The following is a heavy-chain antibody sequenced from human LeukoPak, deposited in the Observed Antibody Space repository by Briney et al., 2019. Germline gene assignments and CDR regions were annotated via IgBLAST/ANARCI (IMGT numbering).Heavy chain of an antibody. CDR3: AREGSRDGYNLGYDY. D-gene: IGHD5-24*01. CDR2: INPNSGGT. Sequence: ASVTVSCTASGYTFTGYYMHWVRQAPGQGLEWMGWINPNSGGTNYAQKFQGRVTMTRDTSISTAYMELSRLRSDDTAVYYCAREGSRDGYNLGYDYWGQGTLVTVSS. V-gene: IGHV1-2*02. CDR1: GYTFTGYY. J-gene: IGHJ4*02.